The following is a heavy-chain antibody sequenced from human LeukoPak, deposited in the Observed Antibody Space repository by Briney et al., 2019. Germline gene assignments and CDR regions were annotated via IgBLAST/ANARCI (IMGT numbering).Heavy chain of an antibody. CDR3: ARGYFRGAAPPFY. Sequence: KTSGTLSLTCAVYGGSFSGYYWSWIRQPPGKGLEWIGEINHSGSTNYNPSLKSRVTISVDTSKNQFSLKLSSVTAADTAVYYCARGYFRGAAPPFYWGQGTLVTVSS. D-gene: IGHD2/OR15-2a*01. J-gene: IGHJ4*02. V-gene: IGHV4-34*01. CDR1: GGSFSGYY. CDR2: INHSGST.